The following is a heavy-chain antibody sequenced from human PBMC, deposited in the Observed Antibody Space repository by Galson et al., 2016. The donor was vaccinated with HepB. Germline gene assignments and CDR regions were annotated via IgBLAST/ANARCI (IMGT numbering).Heavy chain of an antibody. CDR1: GDSISSYY. J-gene: IGHJ4*02. CDR2: IHTSWST. CDR3: VTGRGWLPDY. D-gene: IGHD3-10*01. V-gene: IGHV4-59*01. Sequence: ETLSLTCTVSGDSISSYYCNWVRQAPGKGLEWIGYIHTSWSTKYSPSLKSRVTISLDTSKNQFPLNLSSVTAAATAVYYCVTGRGWLPDYWGQGTLVTVSS.